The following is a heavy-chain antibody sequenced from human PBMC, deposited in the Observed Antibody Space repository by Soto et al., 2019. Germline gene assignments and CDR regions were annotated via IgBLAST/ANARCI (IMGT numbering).Heavy chain of an antibody. CDR2: ISSSSEYI. CDR3: ARGFHGTGSFDPYFFDS. V-gene: IGHV3-21*01. D-gene: IGHD3-10*01. J-gene: IGHJ4*02. CDR1: GCTFSYYS. Sequence: GGSLRLSCAASGCTFSYYSMNWVRQAPGKGLEWVSCISSSSEYIDYAYSVKGRFTMSRDNAENSLYLQMNSLRAEDTAVYYCARGFHGTGSFDPYFFDSWGQGTLVTVSS.